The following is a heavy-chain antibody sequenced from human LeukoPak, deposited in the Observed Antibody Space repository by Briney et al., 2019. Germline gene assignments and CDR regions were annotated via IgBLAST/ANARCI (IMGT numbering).Heavy chain of an antibody. CDR2: FYSGGST. CDR3: ARALVGSGYYYSSDY. D-gene: IGHD3-22*01. CDR1: VFTVSSNY. Sequence: GGSLRLSCAASVFTVSSNYMSWVRHAPEKGLEWVSVFYSGGSTYYADSVKGRFTISRDNSKNTLYLQMNSLRAEDTAVYYCARALVGSGYYYSSDYWGQGTLVTVSS. J-gene: IGHJ4*02. V-gene: IGHV3-53*01.